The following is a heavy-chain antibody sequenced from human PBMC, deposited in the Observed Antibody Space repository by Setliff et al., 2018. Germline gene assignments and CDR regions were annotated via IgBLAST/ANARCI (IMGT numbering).Heavy chain of an antibody. CDR3: RLWSHSYHNDY. CDR1: GGSIINSYY. D-gene: IGHD3-16*02. Sequence: SSETLSLTCTVSGGSIINSYYWSWIRQPAGKGLEWIGRISTSGSTNYNPSLKSRVTVSLDTSKNQFSLKLTSVTAADTAVYYCRLWSHSYHNDYWGQGTLVTVSS. V-gene: IGHV4-4*07. J-gene: IGHJ4*02. CDR2: ISTSGST.